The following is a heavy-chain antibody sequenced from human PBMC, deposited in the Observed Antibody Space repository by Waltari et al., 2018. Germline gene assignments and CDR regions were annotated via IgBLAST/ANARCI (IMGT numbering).Heavy chain of an antibody. D-gene: IGHD3-3*01. CDR1: GYTFTSYA. Sequence: QVQLVQSGAEVKKPGASVKVSCKASGYTFTSYAMHWVRQDPGQRLEWMGWINAGNGNTKYSQEFQGRVTITRDTSASTAYTELSSLRSEDMAVYYCARGLVDFWSGYNWFDPWGQGTLVTVSS. J-gene: IGHJ5*02. CDR2: INAGNGNT. CDR3: ARGLVDFWSGYNWFDP. V-gene: IGHV1-3*03.